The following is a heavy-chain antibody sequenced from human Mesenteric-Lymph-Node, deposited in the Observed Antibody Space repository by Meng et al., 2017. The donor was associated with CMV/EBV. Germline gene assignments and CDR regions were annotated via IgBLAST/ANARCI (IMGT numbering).Heavy chain of an antibody. CDR3: ATESMARGAHGS. Sequence: CAASGFTFRSYAMHWVRQAPGKGLEWVAVLSNDGSKKYFADSVKGRFTISRDNSKNTLFLQMNSLRNEDTAVYYCATESMARGAHGSWGQGTLVTVSS. D-gene: IGHD3-10*01. V-gene: IGHV3-30*01. CDR2: LSNDGSKK. J-gene: IGHJ5*02. CDR1: GFTFRSYA.